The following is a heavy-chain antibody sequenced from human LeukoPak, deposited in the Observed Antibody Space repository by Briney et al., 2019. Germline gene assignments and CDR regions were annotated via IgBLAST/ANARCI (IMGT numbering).Heavy chain of an antibody. Sequence: GGSLRLSCAASGFTFSSYGMHWVRQAPGKGLEWVAFIRYDGSNKYYAGSVKGRFTISRDNSKNTLYLQMNSLRAEDTAVYYCANGRSYYDILTGHTFDYYGMDVWGQGTTVTVSS. V-gene: IGHV3-30*02. CDR2: IRYDGSNK. J-gene: IGHJ6*02. CDR1: GFTFSSYG. CDR3: ANGRSYYDILTGHTFDYYGMDV. D-gene: IGHD3-9*01.